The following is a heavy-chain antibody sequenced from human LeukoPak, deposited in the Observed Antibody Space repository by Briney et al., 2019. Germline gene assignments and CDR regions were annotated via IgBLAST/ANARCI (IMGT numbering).Heavy chain of an antibody. V-gene: IGHV1-18*01. D-gene: IGHD3-10*01. Sequence: ASVKVSCKASGYTFTSYGISWVRQAAGQGLEWMGWISAYNGNTNYAQKLQGRVTMTTDTSTSTAYMELRSLRSDDTAVYYCAREALNYYGSGSSGYFDYWGQGTLVTVSS. CDR1: GYTFTSYG. CDR3: AREALNYYGSGSSGYFDY. CDR2: ISAYNGNT. J-gene: IGHJ4*02.